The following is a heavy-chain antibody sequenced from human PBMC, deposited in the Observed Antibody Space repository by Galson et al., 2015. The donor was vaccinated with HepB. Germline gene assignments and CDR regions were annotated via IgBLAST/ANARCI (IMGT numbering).Heavy chain of an antibody. V-gene: IGHV3-33*01. CDR3: TTMPQLYDILIGYPPDC. J-gene: IGHJ4*02. D-gene: IGHD3-9*01. CDR1: GFIFSTYG. Sequence: SLRLSCAASGFIFSTYGMHWVRQAPGKGLEWVALIWCDGSKTYYADSVKGRFTISRDNSKNTLYLQMNSLRAEDTAVYYCTTMPQLYDILIGYPPDCWGQGTLVTVSS. CDR2: IWCDGSKT.